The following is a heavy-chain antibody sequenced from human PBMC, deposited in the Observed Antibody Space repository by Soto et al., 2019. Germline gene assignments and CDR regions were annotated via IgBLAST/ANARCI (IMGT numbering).Heavy chain of an antibody. CDR2: IIPILGIA. CDR3: AREGVCSSTICYAT. J-gene: IGHJ4*02. D-gene: IGHD2-2*01. CDR1: GGTFSSYT. V-gene: IGHV1-69*08. Sequence: QVQLVQSGAEVKKPGSSVKVSCKASGGTFSSYTISWVRQAPGQGLEWMGRIIPILGIANYAQKFQGRVTITADKSTSTACMELSSLRSEDTAVYYCAREGVCSSTICYATWGQGPLVTVSS.